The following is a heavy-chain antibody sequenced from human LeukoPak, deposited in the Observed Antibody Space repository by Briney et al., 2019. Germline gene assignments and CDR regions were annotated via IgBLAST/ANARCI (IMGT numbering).Heavy chain of an antibody. V-gene: IGHV3-11*01. CDR2: ISSSGSTI. Sequence: GGSLRLSCAASGFTFSDYYMSWIRQAPGKGLEWVSYISSSGSTIYYADSVKGRFTISRDNAKNTLYLQMNSLRAEDTAVYYCAKEQLVRPRYYFDYWGQGTLVTVSS. CDR1: GFTFSDYY. J-gene: IGHJ4*02. CDR3: AKEQLVRPRYYFDY. D-gene: IGHD6-6*01.